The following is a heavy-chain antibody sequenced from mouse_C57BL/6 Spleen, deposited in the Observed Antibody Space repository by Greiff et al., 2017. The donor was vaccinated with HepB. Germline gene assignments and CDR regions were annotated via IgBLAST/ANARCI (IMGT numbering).Heavy chain of an antibody. D-gene: IGHD4-1*01. V-gene: IGHV5-4*03. CDR2: ISDGGSYT. J-gene: IGHJ4*01. CDR3: ARVWDGNYYAMDY. Sequence: EVMLVESGGGLVKPGGSLKLSCAASGFTFSSYAMSWVRQTPEKRLEWVATISDGGSYTYYPDNVKGRFTISRDNAKNNLYLQMSHLKSEDTAMYYCARVWDGNYYAMDYWGQGTSVTVSS. CDR1: GFTFSSYA.